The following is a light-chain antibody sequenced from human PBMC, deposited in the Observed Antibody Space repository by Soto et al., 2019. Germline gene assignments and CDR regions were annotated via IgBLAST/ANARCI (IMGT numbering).Light chain of an antibody. CDR3: SSYTSCNTVV. Sequence: QSALTQPASVSGSPGQSITISCTGTNSDVGGYNYVSWYQQHPGKAPKLMIYDVTNRPSGVSYRFSGSRSANTASLTISGLQAEDEADYYCSSYTSCNTVVFGGGTKLTVL. V-gene: IGLV2-14*01. CDR2: DVT. CDR1: NSDVGGYNY. J-gene: IGLJ3*02.